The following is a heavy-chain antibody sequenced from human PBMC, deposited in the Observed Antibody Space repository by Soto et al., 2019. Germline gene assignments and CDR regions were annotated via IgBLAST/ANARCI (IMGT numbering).Heavy chain of an antibody. J-gene: IGHJ6*02. CDR3: ASDNILGILYGGMDV. CDR2: IYYSGST. Sequence: SETLSLTCTVSGGSISSGDYYWSWIRQPPGKGLEWIGYIYYSGSTYYNPSLESRVTISVDTSKNQFSLKLSSVTAADTAVYYCASDNILGILYGGMDVWGQGTPVTVSS. CDR1: GGSISSGDYY. V-gene: IGHV4-30-4*01. D-gene: IGHD3-3*01.